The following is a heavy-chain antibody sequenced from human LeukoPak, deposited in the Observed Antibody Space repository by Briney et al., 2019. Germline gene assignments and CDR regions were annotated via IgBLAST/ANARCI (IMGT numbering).Heavy chain of an antibody. Sequence: PSETLSLTCTVSGGSISSYYWSWIRQPPGKGLEWIGYRYYSGSTNYNPSLKSRVTISVDTSKNQFSLKLSSVTAADTAVYYCARASKQTYYYDSSGYSVWFDPWGQGTLVTVSS. CDR3: ARASKQTYYYDSSGYSVWFDP. V-gene: IGHV4-59*08. CDR2: RYYSGST. D-gene: IGHD3-22*01. CDR1: GGSISSYY. J-gene: IGHJ5*02.